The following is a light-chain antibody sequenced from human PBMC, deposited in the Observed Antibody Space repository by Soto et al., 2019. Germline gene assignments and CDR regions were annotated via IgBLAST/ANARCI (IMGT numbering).Light chain of an antibody. CDR2: DVN. V-gene: IGLV2-14*03. J-gene: IGLJ2*01. Sequence: QSALTQPASVSGSPGQSITISCTGSNSDIGGYNFVSRYQQHPGKAPKLIIYDVNNRPSGVSHRFSGSKSGNTASLTISGLQPDDEAEYHCNSYITGGTVVFGGGTKLTVL. CDR3: NSYITGGTVV. CDR1: NSDIGGYNF.